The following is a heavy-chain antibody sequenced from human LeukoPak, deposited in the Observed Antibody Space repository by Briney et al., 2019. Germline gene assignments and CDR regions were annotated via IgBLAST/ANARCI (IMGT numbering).Heavy chain of an antibody. D-gene: IGHD5-12*01. Sequence: GGSLRLSCAASGFTFSSYGMHWVRQAPGKGLGWVAVISYDGSNKYYADSVKGRFTISRDNSKNTLYLQMNSLRAEDTAVYYCAKDRSYSGYSGLSWYFDLWGRGTLVTVSS. CDR1: GFTFSSYG. CDR2: ISYDGSNK. V-gene: IGHV3-30*18. CDR3: AKDRSYSGYSGLSWYFDL. J-gene: IGHJ2*01.